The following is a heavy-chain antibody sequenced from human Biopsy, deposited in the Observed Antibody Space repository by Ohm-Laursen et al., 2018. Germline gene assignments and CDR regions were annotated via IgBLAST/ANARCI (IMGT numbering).Heavy chain of an antibody. CDR3: ARASMIRGVMDVDY. CDR2: INPNGGDT. CDR1: GYTFTGHY. Sequence: GVPVKVSCKVSGYTFTGHYMHWVRQAPGQGLEWMGWINPNGGDTNYAQKFQGRVTMTTDTSVSTAYMELSGLTFDDTAVYYCARASMIRGVMDVDYWGQGTLVIVSS. J-gene: IGHJ4*02. V-gene: IGHV1-2*02. D-gene: IGHD3-10*01.